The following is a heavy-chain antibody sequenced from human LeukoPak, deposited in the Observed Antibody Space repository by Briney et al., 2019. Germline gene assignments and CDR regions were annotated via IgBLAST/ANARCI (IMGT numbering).Heavy chain of an antibody. V-gene: IGHV3-23*01. CDR3: ARADSGWYYFDY. J-gene: IGHJ4*02. CDR1: GFAFRDYA. Sequence: GGSLRLSCAASGFAFRDYAMNWVRQAPGKGLEWVSAISGSGGSTYYADSVKGRFTISRDNSKNTLYLQMNSLRAEDTAVYYCARADSGWYYFDYWGQGTLVTVSS. D-gene: IGHD6-19*01. CDR2: ISGSGGST.